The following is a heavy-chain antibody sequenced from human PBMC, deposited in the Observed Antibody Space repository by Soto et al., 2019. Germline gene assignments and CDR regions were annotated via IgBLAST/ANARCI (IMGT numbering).Heavy chain of an antibody. Sequence: PGGSLRLSCAASGFTFSGSAMHWVRQTSGKGLEWVSAISGSGGSTYYADSVKGRFTISRDNSKNTLYLQMNSLRAEDTAVYYCAKDRRDYVWGSYRSYWGQGTLVTVSS. CDR3: AKDRRDYVWGSYRSY. CDR1: GFTFSGSA. J-gene: IGHJ4*02. V-gene: IGHV3-23*01. D-gene: IGHD3-16*02. CDR2: ISGSGGST.